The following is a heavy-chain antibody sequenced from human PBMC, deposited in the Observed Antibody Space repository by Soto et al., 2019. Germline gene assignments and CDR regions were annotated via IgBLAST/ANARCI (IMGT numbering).Heavy chain of an antibody. CDR1: GGSISSSNW. CDR3: ARAPLRVGATTACAFDI. CDR2: IYHSGST. J-gene: IGHJ3*02. D-gene: IGHD1-26*01. V-gene: IGHV4-4*02. Sequence: QVQLQESGPGLVKPSGTLSLTCAVSGGSISSSNWWSWVRQPPGKGLEWIGEIYHSGSTNYNPSLKSRVPISVDKSKSHFSLKLSSVAAADTAVYYCARAPLRVGATTACAFDIWGQGTMVTVSS.